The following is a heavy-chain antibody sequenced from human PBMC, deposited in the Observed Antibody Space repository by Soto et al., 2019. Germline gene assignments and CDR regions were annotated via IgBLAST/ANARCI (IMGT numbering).Heavy chain of an antibody. CDR3: ARVGSRDAYDYVLDH. J-gene: IGHJ1*01. CDR2: VISASGSV. D-gene: IGHD3-10*02. Sequence: QVQVVQSGAEVKKPGSSVKISCKASGRIFSSFPTSWVRQVPGQGLEWMGGVISASGSVTYAPKFQGRVTITAVNSAGIGYMELTSLTSGDTAIYYCARVGSRDAYDYVLDHWGPGTMVTVSS. CDR1: GRIFSSFP. V-gene: IGHV1-69*06.